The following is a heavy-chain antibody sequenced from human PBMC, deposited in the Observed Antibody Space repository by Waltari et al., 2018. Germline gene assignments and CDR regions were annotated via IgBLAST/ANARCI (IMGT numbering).Heavy chain of an antibody. D-gene: IGHD3-3*01. Sequence: QVQLQESGPGLVKPSQTLSLTCTVSGGSISSGDYYWSWIRQPPGKGLEWIGYIYYSGSTYYNPSLKSRVTISVYTSKNQFSLKLSSVTAADTAVYYCARGLGDFWSGYYPSWFDPWGQGTLVTVSS. J-gene: IGHJ5*02. CDR1: GGSISSGDYY. CDR3: ARGLGDFWSGYYPSWFDP. V-gene: IGHV4-30-4*08. CDR2: IYYSGST.